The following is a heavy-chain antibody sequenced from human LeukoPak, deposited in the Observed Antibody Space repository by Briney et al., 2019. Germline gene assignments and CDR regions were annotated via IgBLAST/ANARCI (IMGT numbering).Heavy chain of an antibody. CDR3: ARGTSSLDY. CDR2: IYYSGNT. V-gene: IGHV4-59*01. CDR1: GVSITIYA. J-gene: IGHJ4*02. Sequence: SQTLSLTSTVSGVSITIYAWSWIRQPPGKGVEYMGYIYYSGNTNHNPSLKSRVTISVDTSKNQFSLKLSSLTAADTAVYYCARGTSSLDYWGQGTLVTVSS.